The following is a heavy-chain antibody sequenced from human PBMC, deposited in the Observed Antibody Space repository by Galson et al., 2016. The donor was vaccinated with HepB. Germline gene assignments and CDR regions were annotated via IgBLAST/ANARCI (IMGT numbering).Heavy chain of an antibody. Sequence: SLRLSCAASGLTFSSYGMHRVRQAPGKGLEWVALIWYDGSNKYYADSVKGRFTISRDNSKNTLYLQMNSLRAEDTAVYYCARVLGGTSTGYFDLWGQGTLVTVSS. CDR2: IWYDGSNK. V-gene: IGHV3-33*01. D-gene: IGHD1-1*01. CDR1: GLTFSSYG. CDR3: ARVLGGTSTGYFDL. J-gene: IGHJ4*02.